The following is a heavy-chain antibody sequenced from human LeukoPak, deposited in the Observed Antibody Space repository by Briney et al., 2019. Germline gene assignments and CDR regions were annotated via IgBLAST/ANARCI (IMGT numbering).Heavy chain of an antibody. CDR3: AASFSSGWNYGQFDY. Sequence: GGSLRLSCAASGFTVSSNYMSWVRQAPGKGLEWVSVIYSGGSTYYADSVKGRFTISRDNSKNTLYLQMNSLRAEDTAVYYCAASFSSGWNYGQFDYWGQGTLVTVSS. V-gene: IGHV3-53*01. D-gene: IGHD6-19*01. CDR2: IYSGGST. CDR1: GFTVSSNY. J-gene: IGHJ4*02.